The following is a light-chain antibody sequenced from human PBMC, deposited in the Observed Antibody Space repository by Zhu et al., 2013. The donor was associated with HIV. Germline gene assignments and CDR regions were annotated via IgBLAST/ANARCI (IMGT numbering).Light chain of an antibody. V-gene: IGKV3-15*01. CDR1: QSISSN. CDR2: GAS. J-gene: IGKJ2*01. CDR3: QQYNNWPLMYT. Sequence: ENVLTQTPDTLSLSPGERATLSCRARQSISSNLAWYQQKPGQSPRLLIYGASTRATGIPARFSGSGSGTQFTLTISSLQSEDSAVYYCQQYNNWPLMYTFGQGTKLEIK.